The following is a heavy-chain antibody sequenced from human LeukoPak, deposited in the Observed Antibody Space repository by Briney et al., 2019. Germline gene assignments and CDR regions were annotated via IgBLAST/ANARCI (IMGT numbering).Heavy chain of an antibody. CDR3: AKDRGSVMVRGVSLDY. V-gene: IGHV3-23*01. CDR2: ISGSGGST. D-gene: IGHD3-10*01. Sequence: GGSLRLSCAASGFTFSSYGMSWVRQAPGKGLEWVSAISGSGGSTYYADSVKGRFTISRDNSKNTLYLQMNSLRAEDTAVYYCAKDRGSVMVRGVSLDYWGQGTLVTVSS. CDR1: GFTFSSYG. J-gene: IGHJ4*02.